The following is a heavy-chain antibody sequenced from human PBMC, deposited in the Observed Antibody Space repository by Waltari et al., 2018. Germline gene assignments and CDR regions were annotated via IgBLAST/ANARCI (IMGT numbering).Heavy chain of an antibody. CDR2: IYHSGST. CDR3: ARDRSIVVVVPTTPYFDY. CDR1: GYSISSGYY. Sequence: QVQLQESGPGLVKPSETLSLTCAVSGYSISSGYYWGWIRQPPGKGLEWIGSIYHSGSTNYNPSLKSRVTISVDTSKNQFSLKLSSVTAADTAVYYCARDRSIVVVVPTTPYFDYWGQGTLVTVSS. D-gene: IGHD2-15*01. J-gene: IGHJ4*02. V-gene: IGHV4-38-2*02.